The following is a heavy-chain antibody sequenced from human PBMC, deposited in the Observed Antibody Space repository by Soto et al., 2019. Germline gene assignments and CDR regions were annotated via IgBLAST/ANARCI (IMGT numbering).Heavy chain of an antibody. CDR3: ARRGGYPTIDY. CDR1: GGSISSSSYY. V-gene: IGHV4-39*01. Sequence: QLQLQESGPGLVKPSETLSLTCTVSGGSISSSSYYWGWIRQPPGKGLEWIGSRYYSGSTYYNPSLKSRVTISVDTSKNQFSLKLSSVPAADTAVYYCARRGGYPTIDYWGQGTLVTVSS. D-gene: IGHD1-26*01. CDR2: RYYSGST. J-gene: IGHJ4*02.